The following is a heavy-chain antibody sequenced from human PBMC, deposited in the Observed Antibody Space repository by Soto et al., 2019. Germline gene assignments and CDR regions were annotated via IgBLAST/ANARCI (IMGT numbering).Heavy chain of an antibody. D-gene: IGHD6-13*01. V-gene: IGHV4-34*01. J-gene: IGHJ5*02. CDR2: INHSGST. CDR1: GGSFSGYY. CDR3: ARDKSSSWYRGNGFDP. Sequence: QVQLQQWGAGLLKPSETLSLTCAVYGGSFSGYYWSWIRQPPGKGLEWIGEINHSGSTNYNPSLKSRVTISVDTSKTQFSLKLSSVTAADTAVYYCARDKSSSWYRGNGFDPWGQGTLVTVSS.